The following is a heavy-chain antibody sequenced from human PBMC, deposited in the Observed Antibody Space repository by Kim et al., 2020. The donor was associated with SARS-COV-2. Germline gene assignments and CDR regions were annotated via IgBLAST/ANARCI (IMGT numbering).Heavy chain of an antibody. CDR2: IGITGGNT. CDR1: GFTFTSYA. D-gene: IGHD2-2*01. J-gene: IGHJ4*02. V-gene: IGHV3-23*01. CDR3: TKRTSGAWPFDY. Sequence: GGSLRLSCEASGFTFTSYAMTWVRQAPGKGLEWVASIGITGGNTYYADSVKGRFTISRDNSRDTLFLHMNSLRAEGTAVYYCTKRTSGAWPFDYWGQGTLVTVSS.